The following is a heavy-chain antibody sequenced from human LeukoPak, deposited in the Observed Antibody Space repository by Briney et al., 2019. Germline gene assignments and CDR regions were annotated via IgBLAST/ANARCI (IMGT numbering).Heavy chain of an antibody. J-gene: IGHJ6*03. Sequence: ASVKVSCKASGYTFTSYDINWVRQATGQGLEWMGWMNPNSGNTGYAQKFQGRVTMTRNTSISTAYMELSSLRSEDTAVYYCARAKLGYCSSTSCYTVYYYYYMDVWGKGTTVTVSS. CDR1: GYTFTSYD. CDR2: MNPNSGNT. V-gene: IGHV1-8*01. D-gene: IGHD2-2*02. CDR3: ARAKLGYCSSTSCYTVYYYYYMDV.